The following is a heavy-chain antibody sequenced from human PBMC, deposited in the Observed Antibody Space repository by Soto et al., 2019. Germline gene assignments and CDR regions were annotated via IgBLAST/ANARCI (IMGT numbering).Heavy chain of an antibody. CDR3: TRDLNGGNPFAY. Sequence: QVQLVQSGAEVKKPGASVRVSCKPSGYTLTNYAIHWVRQAAGQRLEWLGWIDPGSGKATYSQKFQGRIIISRDNSASAFYMDLSSLTSEDTAVYFCTRDLNGGNPFAYWGQGALVTVSS. V-gene: IGHV1-3*01. D-gene: IGHD2-8*01. J-gene: IGHJ4*02. CDR2: IDPGSGKA. CDR1: GYTLTNYA.